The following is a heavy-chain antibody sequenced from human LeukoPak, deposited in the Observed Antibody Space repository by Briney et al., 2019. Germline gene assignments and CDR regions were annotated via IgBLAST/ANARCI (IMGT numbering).Heavy chain of an antibody. J-gene: IGHJ4*02. CDR2: ISSTSSTI. CDR3: ARSGNYDW. V-gene: IGHV3-48*02. CDR1: GFTFSSYS. Sequence: PGGSLRLSCAASGFTFSSYSMTWVRQAPGKGLEWVSYISSTSSTIYYADSVKGRFTISRDNAKNSLYLQMKSLRDEDTAVYYCARSGNYDWWGQGTLVTVSS. D-gene: IGHD1-1*01.